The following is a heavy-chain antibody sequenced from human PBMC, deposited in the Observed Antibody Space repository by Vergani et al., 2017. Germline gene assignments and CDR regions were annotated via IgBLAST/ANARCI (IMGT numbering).Heavy chain of an antibody. J-gene: IGHJ4*02. CDR2: ISSSSSYI. D-gene: IGHD6-6*01. Sequence: EVQLVESGGGLVKPGGSLRLSCAASGFTFSSYSMNWVRQAPGKGLEWVSSISSSSSYIYYADSVKGRFTISRDNAKNSLYLQMNSLRADDTAVYYCARDPTQYYSSSFYFDYWGQGTLVTVSS. V-gene: IGHV3-21*01. CDR3: ARDPTQYYSSSFYFDY. CDR1: GFTFSSYS.